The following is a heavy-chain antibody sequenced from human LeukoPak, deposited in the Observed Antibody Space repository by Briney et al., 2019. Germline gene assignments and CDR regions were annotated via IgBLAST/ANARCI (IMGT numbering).Heavy chain of an antibody. CDR1: GGSISSYY. J-gene: IGHJ4*02. CDR2: IYYSGST. CDR3: ARREQQLEFDY. D-gene: IGHD6-13*01. V-gene: IGHV4-59*01. Sequence: PSETLSLTCTVSGGSISSYYWSWIRQPPGKGLEWIGYIYYSGSTNYSPSLKSRVTISVDTSKNQFSLKLSSVTAADTAVYYCARREQQLEFDYWGQGTLVTVSS.